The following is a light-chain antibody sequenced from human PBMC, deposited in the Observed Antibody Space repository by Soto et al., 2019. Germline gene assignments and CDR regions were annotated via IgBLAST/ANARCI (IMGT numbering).Light chain of an antibody. CDR3: SSYTSGSPYV. CDR2: DVS. CDR1: SSDVGGYNF. V-gene: IGLV2-14*01. Sequence: QSALTQPASVSGSPGQSITISRTGTSSDVGGYNFVSWYQQHPGKAPKLMIYDVSNRPSGLSNRFSGSKSGNTASLTISGLQAEDEDDSSCSSYTSGSPYVSGPGTKVHVL. J-gene: IGLJ1*01.